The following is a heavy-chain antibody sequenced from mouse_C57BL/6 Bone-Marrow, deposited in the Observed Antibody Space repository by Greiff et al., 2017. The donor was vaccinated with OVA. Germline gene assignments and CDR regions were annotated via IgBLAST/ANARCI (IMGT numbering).Heavy chain of an antibody. J-gene: IGHJ3*01. CDR3: TSDGYNWFAY. V-gene: IGHV14-4*01. D-gene: IGHD2-3*01. CDR1: GFNIKDDY. Sequence: VQLQQSGAELVRPGASVKLSCTASGFNIKDDYMHWVKQRPEQGLEWIGWIDPENGDTEYASKFQGKATITADTSANTAYLQLSSLTSEDTAVDYCTSDGYNWFAYWGQGTLVTVSA. CDR2: IDPENGDT.